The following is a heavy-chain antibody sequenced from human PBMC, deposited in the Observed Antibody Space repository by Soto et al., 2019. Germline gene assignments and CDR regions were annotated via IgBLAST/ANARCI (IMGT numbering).Heavy chain of an antibody. D-gene: IGHD3-22*01. Sequence: GSLRLSCAASGFTVSSKYMSWVRQAPGKGLEWVSVIYSGGSTYYAGSVKGRFTISRDNSKNTLYLQMNSLRAEDTAVYYCARNYDSTAGGAFDIWGQGTMVTVSS. CDR1: GFTVSSKY. CDR3: ARNYDSTAGGAFDI. J-gene: IGHJ3*02. V-gene: IGHV3-53*01. CDR2: IYSGGST.